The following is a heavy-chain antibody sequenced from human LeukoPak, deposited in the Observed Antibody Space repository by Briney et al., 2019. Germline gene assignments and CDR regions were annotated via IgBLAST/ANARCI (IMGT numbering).Heavy chain of an antibody. Sequence: QPGGSLRLSCAASGFIFNNYYMNWVRQAPGEGLEWVSYISSASGIIYYADSVKGRFTISRDNAKNALYLQMNSLRADDTAVYYCARTDGFDIWGQGTMVTVSS. V-gene: IGHV3-48*01. CDR1: GFIFNNYY. CDR2: ISSASGII. J-gene: IGHJ3*02. CDR3: ARTDGFDI.